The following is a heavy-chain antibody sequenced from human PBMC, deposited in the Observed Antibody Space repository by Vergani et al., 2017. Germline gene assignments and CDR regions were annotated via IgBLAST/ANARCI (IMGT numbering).Heavy chain of an antibody. CDR1: GVSVTDYN. CDR2: LSTTGGA. Sequence: QAQLQESGPGLVKPSETLSLTCHVFGVSVTDYNCNWIRQAPGKGLEWIGSLSTTGGATHASHNPSLKSRVSISVDTSTSQFSLSLTTVTAADSAIYYCAGDTHSWQRADRWGQGLLVSVSS. CDR3: AGDTHSWQRADR. D-gene: IGHD6-13*01. V-gene: IGHV4-59*02. J-gene: IGHJ5*02.